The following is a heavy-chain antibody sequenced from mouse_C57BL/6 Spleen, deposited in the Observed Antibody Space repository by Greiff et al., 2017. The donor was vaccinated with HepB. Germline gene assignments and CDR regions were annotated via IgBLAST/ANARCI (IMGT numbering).Heavy chain of an antibody. CDR1: GFTFSDYY. J-gene: IGHJ1*03. CDR2: INYDGSST. Sequence: EVKLMESAGGLVQPGSSMKLSCTASGFTFSDYYMAWVRQVPEKGLEWVANINYDGSSTYYLDSLKSRFIISRDNAKNILYLQMSSLKSEDTATYYCARVKGTGTRYFDVWGTGTTVTVSS. CDR3: ARVKGTGTRYFDV. D-gene: IGHD4-1*01. V-gene: IGHV5-16*01.